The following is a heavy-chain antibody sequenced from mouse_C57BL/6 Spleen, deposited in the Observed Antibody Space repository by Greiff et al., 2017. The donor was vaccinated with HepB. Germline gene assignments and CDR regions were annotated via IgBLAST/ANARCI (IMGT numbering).Heavy chain of an antibody. Sequence: VQLKQSGPGMVKPSQSLSLTCTVTGYSITSGYDWHWIRHFPGNKLEWMGYISYSGSTNYNPSLKSRISITHDTSKNHFFLKLNSVTTEDTATYYCARGVYDYDFAYWGQGTLVTVSA. CDR1: GYSITSGYD. CDR2: ISYSGST. CDR3: ARGVYDYDFAY. V-gene: IGHV3-1*01. J-gene: IGHJ3*01. D-gene: IGHD2-4*01.